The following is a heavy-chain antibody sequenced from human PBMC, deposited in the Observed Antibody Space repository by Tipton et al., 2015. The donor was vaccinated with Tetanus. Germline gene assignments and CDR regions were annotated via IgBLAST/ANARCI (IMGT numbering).Heavy chain of an antibody. CDR3: AKRAYSGTYRYDGIDV. D-gene: IGHD1-26*01. CDR2: ISDDGIHQ. Sequence: SLRLSCVASGFTFSSYGMNWVRQAPGKGLEWVAIISDDGIHQYYVDSVKGRFTISRDSSKNTLYLQMHSLRAEDTALYYCAKRAYSGTYRYDGIDVWGQGTMVTVSS. J-gene: IGHJ3*01. CDR1: GFTFSSYG. V-gene: IGHV3-30*18.